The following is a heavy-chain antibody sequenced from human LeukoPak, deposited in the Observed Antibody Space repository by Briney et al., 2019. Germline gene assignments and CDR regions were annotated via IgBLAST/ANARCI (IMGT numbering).Heavy chain of an antibody. CDR3: AKEGSNGDFDY. CDR1: GFTVSRNY. D-gene: IGHD1-26*01. J-gene: IGHJ4*02. CDR2: ISYDGSNK. V-gene: IGHV3-30*18. Sequence: PGGSLRLSCAASGFTVSRNYMNWVRQAPGKGLEWVTVISYDGSNKYYGDSVKGRFTISRDNSKNTLYLKMNSLRAEDTAVYYCAKEGSNGDFDYWGQGTLVTVSS.